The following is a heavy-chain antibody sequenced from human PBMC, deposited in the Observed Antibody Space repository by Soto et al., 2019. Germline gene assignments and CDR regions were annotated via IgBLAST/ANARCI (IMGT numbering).Heavy chain of an antibody. CDR3: ARDGSVAGTIDY. Sequence: ASVKVSCKASGYTFTCYYMHWVRQAPGQGLEWMGIINPSGGSTSYAQKFQGRVTMTRDTSTSTVYMELSSLRSEDTAVYYCARDGSVAGTIDYWGQGTLVTVSS. V-gene: IGHV1-46*01. D-gene: IGHD6-19*01. J-gene: IGHJ4*02. CDR1: GYTFTCYY. CDR2: INPSGGST.